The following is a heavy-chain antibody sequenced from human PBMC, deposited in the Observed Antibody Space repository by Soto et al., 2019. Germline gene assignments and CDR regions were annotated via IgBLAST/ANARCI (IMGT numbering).Heavy chain of an antibody. D-gene: IGHD4-4*01. CDR2: IVVGSGNT. V-gene: IGHV1-58*01. CDR1: GFTFTSSA. J-gene: IGHJ6*02. Sequence: GASVKVSCKASGFTFTSSAVQWVRQARGQRLEWIGWIVVGSGNTNYAQKFQERVTITRDMSTSTAYMELSSLRSEDTAVYYCAAVLDGYSNYYYGMDVWGQGTTVTVSS. CDR3: AAVLDGYSNYYYGMDV.